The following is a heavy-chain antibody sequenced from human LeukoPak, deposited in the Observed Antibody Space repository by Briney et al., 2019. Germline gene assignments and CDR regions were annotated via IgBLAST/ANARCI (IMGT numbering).Heavy chain of an antibody. CDR1: GFTFSNYA. CDR2: ISAGGGTP. J-gene: IGHJ4*02. CDR3: AKLMLTYTYGSADY. Sequence: GGSLRLSCAASGFTFSNYAMTWVRQAPGKGLEWVSGISAGGGTPYFADSVQGRFTISRDNSKNTLYLQMNNLRADDTAVYYCAKLMLTYTYGSADYWGQGTLVTVSS. V-gene: IGHV3-23*01. D-gene: IGHD5-18*01.